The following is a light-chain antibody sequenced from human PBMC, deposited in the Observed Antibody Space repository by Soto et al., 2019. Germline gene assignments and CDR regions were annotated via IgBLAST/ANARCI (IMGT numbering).Light chain of an antibody. Sequence: DIKMTQSPSSLSASIGDRVIITCQASQDIDNHLNWYQQKSGSAPKLLIYEESNLETGVTARFSGGGSGKDVSLTIAGLQPDDLATYFCQQFHNFPLTFGPGTKVDFK. J-gene: IGKJ3*01. CDR2: EES. CDR3: QQFHNFPLT. CDR1: QDIDNH. V-gene: IGKV1-33*01.